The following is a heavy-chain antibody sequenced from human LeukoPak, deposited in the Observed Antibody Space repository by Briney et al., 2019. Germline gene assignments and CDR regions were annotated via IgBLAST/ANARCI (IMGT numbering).Heavy chain of an antibody. J-gene: IGHJ4*02. D-gene: IGHD1-26*01. CDR2: TYYRSKWSS. V-gene: IGHV6-1*01. CDR1: GDSVSSKSAA. CDR3: ARSQTGGTFDY. Sequence: PSQTLSLTCAISGDSVSSKSAAWNWIRQSPPRGLEWLVRTYYRSKWSSGYAESVKSRITINPDTSKNQFSLRLKSVTPEDTAVYYCARSQTGGTFDYWGQGALVTVSS.